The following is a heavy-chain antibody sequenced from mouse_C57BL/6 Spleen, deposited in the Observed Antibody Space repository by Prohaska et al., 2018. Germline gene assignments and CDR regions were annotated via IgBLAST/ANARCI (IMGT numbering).Heavy chain of an antibody. J-gene: IGHJ2*01. Sequence: GYAFSSSWMNWVKQRPGKGLEWIGRIYPGDGDTNYNGKFKGKATLTADKSSSTAYMQRSSLTSEDSAVYFCAPNWAYYFDYWGQGTTLTVSS. CDR3: APNWAYYFDY. CDR2: IYPGDGDT. V-gene: IGHV1-82*01. CDR1: GYAFSSSW. D-gene: IGHD4-1*01.